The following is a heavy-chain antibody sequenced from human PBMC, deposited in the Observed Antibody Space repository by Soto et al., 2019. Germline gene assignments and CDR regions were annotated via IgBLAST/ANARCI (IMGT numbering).Heavy chain of an antibody. CDR2: ISYDGSNK. J-gene: IGHJ4*02. Sequence: QVQLVESGGGVVQPGRSLRLSCAASGFTFSSYAMHWVRQAPGKGLEWVAVISYDGSNKYYADSVKGRFTISRDNSKNTLYLQMTSLRAEDTAVYYCARRDEQWLAEFDYWGQGTLVTFSS. CDR3: ARRDEQWLAEFDY. V-gene: IGHV3-30-3*01. D-gene: IGHD6-19*01. CDR1: GFTFSSYA.